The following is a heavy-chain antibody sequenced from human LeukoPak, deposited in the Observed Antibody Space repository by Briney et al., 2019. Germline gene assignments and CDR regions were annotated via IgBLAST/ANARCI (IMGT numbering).Heavy chain of an antibody. J-gene: IGHJ4*02. V-gene: IGHV3-53*01. CDR2: IHNDGST. CDR1: GFIVSSNY. CDR3: AALARDY. D-gene: IGHD3-3*02. Sequence: GGSLRLSCAASGFIVSSNYMTWVRQAPGEGLEWVSVIHNDGSTNYTDSVKGRFTISRDNSKNTLYLQMNSLRVEDTAVYYCAALARDYWGQGTLVTVSS.